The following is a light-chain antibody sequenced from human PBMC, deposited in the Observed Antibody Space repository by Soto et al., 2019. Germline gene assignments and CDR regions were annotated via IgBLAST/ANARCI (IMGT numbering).Light chain of an antibody. J-gene: IGKJ4*01. Sequence: DIQMTQSPSSLSASVGDKVTITCRASQTITKSLNWYQHKPGKAPKLLIYAASGLHTGVPSRFIGGGSGTDFTLTIASLQVEDSATYYCQQSHSMPFTFGGGTKVEIK. V-gene: IGKV1-39*01. CDR1: QTITKS. CDR2: AAS. CDR3: QQSHSMPFT.